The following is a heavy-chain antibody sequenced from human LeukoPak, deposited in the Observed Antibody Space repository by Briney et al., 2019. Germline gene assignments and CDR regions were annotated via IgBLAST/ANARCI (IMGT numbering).Heavy chain of an antibody. V-gene: IGHV4-59*01. CDR1: GDSISSYF. CDR3: ATSGGFNSPRHY. J-gene: IGHJ4*02. CDR2: VCYNGIT. Sequence: PSETLSLTCSVSGDSISSYFGAWIRQPPGKGLEWIGYVCYNGITNYNPSLRNRVAISIDTSKNQFSLKLNSATAADTAVYYCATSGGFNSPRHYWGQGTLVTVSS. D-gene: IGHD3-16*01.